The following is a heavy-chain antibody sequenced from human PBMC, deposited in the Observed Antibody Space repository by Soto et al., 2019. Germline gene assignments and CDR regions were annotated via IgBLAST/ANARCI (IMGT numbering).Heavy chain of an antibody. D-gene: IGHD4-17*01. V-gene: IGHV4-59*01. CDR2: IYYSGST. CDR3: ARDPSTVTTGAVFDD. Sequence: ASETLSLTCTVSGGSISSYYWSWIRQPPGKGLEWIGYIYYSGSTNYNPSLKSRVTISVDTSKNQFSLKLSSVTAADTAVYYCARDPSTVTTGAVFDDWGQGTLVTVSS. J-gene: IGHJ4*02. CDR1: GGSISSYY.